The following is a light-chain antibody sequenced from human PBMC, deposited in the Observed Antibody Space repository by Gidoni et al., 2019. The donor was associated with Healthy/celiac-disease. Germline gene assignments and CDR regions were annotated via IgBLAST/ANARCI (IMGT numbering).Light chain of an antibody. CDR3: NSRDSSGNHVV. V-gene: IGLV3-19*01. Sequence: SSELTQDPAVSVALGQTVRITCQGDSLRSYYASWYQQKPGQAPVLVIYAKNNRPSGIPDRFSGSSSGNTASLTITGAQAEEEADYYCNSRDSSGNHVVFGGGTKLTVL. J-gene: IGLJ2*01. CDR2: AKN. CDR1: SLRSYY.